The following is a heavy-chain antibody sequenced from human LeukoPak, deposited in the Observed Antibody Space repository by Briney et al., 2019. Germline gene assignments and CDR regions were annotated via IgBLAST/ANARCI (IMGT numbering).Heavy chain of an antibody. V-gene: IGHV3-23*01. CDR2: ISGSGGSK. D-gene: IGHD6-6*01. J-gene: IGHJ3*02. Sequence: GGSLRLSCAASGFTFSSYAMSWVRQAQGKGLEWVSDISGSGGSKYYADSVKGRFTISRDNSKNTLYLQMNSLRDEDTAVYYCAKSVRYSSSSEDAFDIWGQGTMVTVSS. CDR1: GFTFSSYA. CDR3: AKSVRYSSSSEDAFDI.